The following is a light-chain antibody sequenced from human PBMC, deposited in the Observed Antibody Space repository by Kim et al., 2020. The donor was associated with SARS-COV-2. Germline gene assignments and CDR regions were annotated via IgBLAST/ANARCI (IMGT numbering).Light chain of an antibody. CDR2: LEGNGIY. CDR3: ETWDSNTPV. J-gene: IGLJ3*02. CDR1: SGHSTYI. V-gene: IGLV4-60*03. Sequence: SSVKLTCTLSSGHSTYIIAWHQHQPGKAPRYLMKLEGNGIYNKGSGVPDRFSGSSSGADRYLTISDLQSEDEADYYCETWDSNTPVFGGGTKVTVL.